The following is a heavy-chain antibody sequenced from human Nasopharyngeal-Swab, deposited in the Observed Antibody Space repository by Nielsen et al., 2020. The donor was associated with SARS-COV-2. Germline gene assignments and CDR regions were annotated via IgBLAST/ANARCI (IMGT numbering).Heavy chain of an antibody. CDR1: GFTFSSYW. CDR2: INSEGSST. Sequence: GGSLRPSCAAPGFTFSSYWMHWVRQAPGKGLVWVPRINSEGSSTSYADSVKGRFTISRDNAKNTLYLQMNSLRAEDTAVYYCVRSPSSISPGWFDPWGQGTLVTVSS. CDR3: VRSPSSISPGWFDP. D-gene: IGHD1-14*01. J-gene: IGHJ5*02. V-gene: IGHV3-74*01.